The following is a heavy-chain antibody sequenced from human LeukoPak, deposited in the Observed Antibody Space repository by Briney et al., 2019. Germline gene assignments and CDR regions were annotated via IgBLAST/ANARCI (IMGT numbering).Heavy chain of an antibody. CDR1: GGSFSGYY. D-gene: IGHD3-3*01. CDR3: ARLGTYYDFWSGYYSYTPFDY. CDR2: INHSGST. J-gene: IGHJ4*02. V-gene: IGHV4-34*01. Sequence: SETLSLTCAVYGGSFSGYYWSWIRQPPGKGLEWIGEINHSGSTNYNPSLKSRVTISVDTSKNQFSLKLSSVTAADTAVYYCARLGTYYDFWSGYYSYTPFDYWGQGTLVTVSS.